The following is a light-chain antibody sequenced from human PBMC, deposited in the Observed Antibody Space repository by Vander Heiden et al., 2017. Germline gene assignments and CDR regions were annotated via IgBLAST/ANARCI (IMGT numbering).Light chain of an antibody. CDR2: DAS. V-gene: IGKV3-11*01. CDR1: QSVSSY. J-gene: IGKJ4*01. CDR3: QQRINWPPGLS. Sequence: EIVLTQSPATLSLSPGERATLSCRASQSVSSYLAWYQQKPGQAPMLLIYDASNRATGIPARFSGTPYGTAVTLTISSREPEDFEVYYCQQRINWPPGLSFGAEAKVEIK.